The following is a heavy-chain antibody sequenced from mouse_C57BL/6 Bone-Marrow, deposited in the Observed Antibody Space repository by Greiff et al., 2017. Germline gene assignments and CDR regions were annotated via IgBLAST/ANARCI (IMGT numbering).Heavy chain of an antibody. CDR3: ARSNGDRDYYFDY. Sequence: VQLQESGAELVKPGASVKISCKASGFTFTDYYIPWVKQRPGQGLEWIGKIGPGSGSTYYNEKFKGKATLTADKSSSTAYMQLSSLTSEDAAVYFCARSNGDRDYYFDYWGQGTTLTVAA. V-gene: IGHV1-77*01. CDR1: GFTFTDYY. D-gene: IGHD3-3*01. J-gene: IGHJ2*01. CDR2: IGPGSGST.